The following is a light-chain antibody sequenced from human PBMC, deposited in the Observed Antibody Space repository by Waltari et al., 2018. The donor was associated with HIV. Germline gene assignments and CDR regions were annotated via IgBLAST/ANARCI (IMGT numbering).Light chain of an antibody. Sequence: QSAPTQPRSMSGSPGQSVTISCTGTSSDVGGYNYVSGYQQHPSKAPKLLIFDVNKRPSVVADRYSVAKCGNTASLTISGLQAEDEADYYCCSYADKYACVLGGGTKLAVL. CDR3: CSYADKYACV. CDR2: DVN. V-gene: IGLV2-11*01. J-gene: IGLJ3*02. CDR1: SSDVGGYNY.